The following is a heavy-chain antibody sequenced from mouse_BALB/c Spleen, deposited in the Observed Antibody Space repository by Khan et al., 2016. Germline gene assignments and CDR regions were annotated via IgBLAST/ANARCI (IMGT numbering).Heavy chain of an antibody. J-gene: IGHJ2*01. CDR1: GFSIQDTY. CDR3: ARMYYGDY. Sequence: EVQLQESGAELVKPGASVKLSCTASGFSIQDTYIHWVRQRPEQGLDWIGRIDPPNDNTKYDPKFQGKATITADTSSNTAYLQLNSLTYEDTAVXYCARMYYGDYWGQGTTLTVSS. V-gene: IGHV14-3*02. D-gene: IGHD1-1*01. CDR2: IDPPNDNT.